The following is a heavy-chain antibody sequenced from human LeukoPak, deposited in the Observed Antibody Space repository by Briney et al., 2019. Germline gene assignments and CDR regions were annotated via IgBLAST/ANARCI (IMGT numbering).Heavy chain of an antibody. CDR1: GGSINNYY. Sequence: SETLSLTCSVSGGSINNYYWNWIRQPAGKTLEWIWRIYMSGATHYNPSLKSRVTISVDTSKNRFSLKLSSVTAADTAVYYCARDPFKRSFDSWGQGTLVTVSS. D-gene: IGHD6-6*01. CDR2: IYMSGAT. V-gene: IGHV4-4*07. J-gene: IGHJ4*02. CDR3: ARDPFKRSFDS.